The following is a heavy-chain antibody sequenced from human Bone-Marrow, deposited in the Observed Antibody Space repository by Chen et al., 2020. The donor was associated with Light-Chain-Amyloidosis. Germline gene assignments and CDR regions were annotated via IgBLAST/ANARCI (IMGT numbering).Heavy chain of an antibody. J-gene: IGHJ5*02. Sequence: QVQLQQWGAGLLKPSETLSLTCGVSGGSFSGHYWSWIRQPPGQGLEWIGEMNDSGSANYNPSLESRVTISVDTAKKQFSLKLSSVTDADTGVYFCARGGSSSGWSNWFHPWGQGTLATVSS. CDR3: ARGGSSSGWSNWFHP. CDR2: MNDSGSA. V-gene: IGHV4-34*01. D-gene: IGHD6-19*01. CDR1: GGSFSGHY.